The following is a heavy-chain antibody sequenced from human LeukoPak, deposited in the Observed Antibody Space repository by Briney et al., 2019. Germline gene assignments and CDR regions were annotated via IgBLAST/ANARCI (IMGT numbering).Heavy chain of an antibody. CDR2: ISSSGSTI. CDR3: ARDRVVGATNGVDSPGDY. Sequence: QPGGSLRLSCAASGFTFSSYEMNWVRQAPGKGLEWVSYISSSGSTIYYADSVKGRFTISRDNAKNSLYLQMNSLRAEDTAVYYCARDRVVGATNGVDSPGDYWGQGTLVTVSS. D-gene: IGHD1-26*01. CDR1: GFTFSSYE. V-gene: IGHV3-48*03. J-gene: IGHJ4*02.